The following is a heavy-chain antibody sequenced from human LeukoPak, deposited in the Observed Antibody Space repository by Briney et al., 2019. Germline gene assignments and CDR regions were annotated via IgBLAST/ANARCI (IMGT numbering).Heavy chain of an antibody. D-gene: IGHD5-18*01. CDR3: ARWAGVTDY. V-gene: IGHV3-7*01. CDR2: IKQDGSEE. Sequence: PGGSLRLSCAASGFIFNNYVMHWVRQAPGKGPEWVANIKQDGSEEYYADSVKGRFTISRDNGKNSLNLQMNSLRAEDTAVYYCARWAGVTDYWGQGTLVTVSS. CDR1: GFIFNNYV. J-gene: IGHJ4*02.